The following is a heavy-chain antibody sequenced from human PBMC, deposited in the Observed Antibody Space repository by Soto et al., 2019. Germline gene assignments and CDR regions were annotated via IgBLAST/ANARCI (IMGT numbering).Heavy chain of an antibody. CDR2: VKSDGSST. V-gene: IGHV3-74*01. J-gene: IGHJ6*03. CDR1: GFTFSNYW. Sequence: GGSLRLSCVGSGFTFSNYWMHWVRQAPGKGLEWVSRVKSDGSSTSYADSVKGRFTISRDNAKNTLYLQMNSLRADDTAVYYCARGYCSSTSCYRVIDYYYYMDVWGKGTTVTVSS. D-gene: IGHD2-2*02. CDR3: ARGYCSSTSCYRVIDYYYYMDV.